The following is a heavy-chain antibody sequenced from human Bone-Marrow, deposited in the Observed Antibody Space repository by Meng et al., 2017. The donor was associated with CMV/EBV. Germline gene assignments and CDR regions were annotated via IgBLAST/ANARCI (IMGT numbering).Heavy chain of an antibody. D-gene: IGHD6-13*01. V-gene: IGHV3-23*01. J-gene: IGHJ4*02. CDR3: ATGGIAALAY. Sequence: LSLTCAASGFTFSSYAMSWVRQAPGKGLEWVSAISGSGGSTYCADSVKGRFTISRDNSKNTLYLQMNSLRAEDTAVYYCATGGIAALAYWGQGQLVTVSS. CDR2: ISGSGGST. CDR1: GFTFSSYA.